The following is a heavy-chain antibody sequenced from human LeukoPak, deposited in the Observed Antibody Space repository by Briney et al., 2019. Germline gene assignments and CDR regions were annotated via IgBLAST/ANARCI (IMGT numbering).Heavy chain of an antibody. V-gene: IGHV4-39*01. Sequence: PSETLSLTCAVSGGSISSTDYFWAWIRQPPGKGLEWIGIIHYTGTTYYNPSLQSRVTISVDTSENQFSLKLSSVTAADTAVYYCARQHCSGGNCYSRHYYGMDVWGQGTSVTVSS. D-gene: IGHD2-15*01. J-gene: IGHJ6*02. CDR2: IHYTGTT. CDR3: ARQHCSGGNCYSRHYYGMDV. CDR1: GGSISSTDYF.